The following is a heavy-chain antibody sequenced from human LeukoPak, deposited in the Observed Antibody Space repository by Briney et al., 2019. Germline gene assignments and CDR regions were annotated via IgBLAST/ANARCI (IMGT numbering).Heavy chain of an antibody. Sequence: GGSLRLSCEASEFTFSSFAMSWVRQAPGKGLAWVSVVSGSGEKTQYADSVKGRFTISRDNSKRILSLQMNSLRDEDTAVYYCTKGSRIDFWSGYYYLDSWGQGTLVTVSS. J-gene: IGHJ4*02. CDR3: TKGSRIDFWSGYYYLDS. CDR1: EFTFSSFA. D-gene: IGHD3-3*01. CDR2: VSGSGEKT. V-gene: IGHV3-23*01.